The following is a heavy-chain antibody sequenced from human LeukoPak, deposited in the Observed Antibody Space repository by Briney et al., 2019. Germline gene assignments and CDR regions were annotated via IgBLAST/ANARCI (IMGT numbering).Heavy chain of an antibody. D-gene: IGHD3-16*02. CDR3: AFGGVIGPDY. CDR2: INHSGST. V-gene: IGHV4-34*01. Sequence: SETLSLTCAVYGGSFSGYYWSWIRQPPGKGLEWIGEINHSGSTNYNPALNSRVTISVDTSKNQFSLNLSSVTAADTAVYYCAFGGVIGPDYWGQGTLVTVSS. CDR1: GGSFSGYY. J-gene: IGHJ4*02.